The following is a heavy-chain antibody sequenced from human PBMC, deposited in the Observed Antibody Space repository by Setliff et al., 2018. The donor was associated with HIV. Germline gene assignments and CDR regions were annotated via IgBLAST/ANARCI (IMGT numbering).Heavy chain of an antibody. Sequence: PGGSLRLSCAASGLTFTACGMHWVRQAPGKGLEWVAVISYVGSNRYYADSVKGRFTISRDNSKNTLYLQMNSLRAEDTAVYYCAKDYSSGWFDYWGQGTLVTVSS. CDR2: ISYVGSNR. V-gene: IGHV3-30*12. J-gene: IGHJ4*02. D-gene: IGHD6-19*01. CDR1: GLTFTACG. CDR3: AKDYSSGWFDY.